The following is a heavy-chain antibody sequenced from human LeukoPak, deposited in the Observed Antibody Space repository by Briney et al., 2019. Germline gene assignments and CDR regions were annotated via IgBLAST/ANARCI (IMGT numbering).Heavy chain of an antibody. J-gene: IGHJ2*01. CDR2: INHSGST. D-gene: IGHD1-1*01. V-gene: IGHV4-34*01. Sequence: PSETLSLTCAVYGGSFSGYYWSWIRQPPGKGLEWIGEINHSGSTNYNPSLKSRVTISVDTSKNQFSLKLSSVTAADTAVYYCARLLKLEPRYFDLWGRGTLVTVSS. CDR1: GGSFSGYY. CDR3: ARLLKLEPRYFDL.